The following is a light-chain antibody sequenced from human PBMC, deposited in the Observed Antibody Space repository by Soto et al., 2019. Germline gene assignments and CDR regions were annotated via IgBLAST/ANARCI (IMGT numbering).Light chain of an antibody. Sequence: DVQMTQSPSSLSASVGDRVTITCQASQDINHFLNWYQQKPGKAPNLLIYDPSNLETGAPSTFSGTGSGTHFTLTIPSLRPEDIATYYCRQYDRLPYPFGQGTKLEIK. CDR3: RQYDRLPYP. CDR1: QDINHF. CDR2: DPS. V-gene: IGKV1-33*01. J-gene: IGKJ2*01.